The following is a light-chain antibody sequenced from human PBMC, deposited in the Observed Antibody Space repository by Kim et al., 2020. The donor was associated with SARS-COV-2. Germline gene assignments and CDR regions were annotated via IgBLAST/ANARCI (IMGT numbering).Light chain of an antibody. V-gene: IGLV6-57*02. CDR1: SGNIASNY. J-gene: IGLJ3*02. CDR2: EDN. Sequence: NFMLTQPHSVSESPGKTVTISCTGSSGNIASNYVQWYQQRPASVPTTVIYEDNERPSGVPDRFSGSIDSSSNSASLTISGLKTEDEADYYCQSYDDSNRWVFGGGTQLTVL. CDR3: QSYDDSNRWV.